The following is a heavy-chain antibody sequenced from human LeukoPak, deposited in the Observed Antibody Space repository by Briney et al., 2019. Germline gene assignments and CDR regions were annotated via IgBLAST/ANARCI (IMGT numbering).Heavy chain of an antibody. CDR3: ARLRGGSYSEYYFDY. D-gene: IGHD1-26*01. Sequence: GESLKISCKGSGYSFTSYWIGWVRQMPGKGLEWMGIIYPRDSDTRYSPSFQGRVTISADKSIDTAYLQWSSLKASDTAMYYCARLRGGSYSEYYFDYWGQGTLVTVSS. V-gene: IGHV5-51*01. CDR2: IYPRDSDT. CDR1: GYSFTSYW. J-gene: IGHJ4*02.